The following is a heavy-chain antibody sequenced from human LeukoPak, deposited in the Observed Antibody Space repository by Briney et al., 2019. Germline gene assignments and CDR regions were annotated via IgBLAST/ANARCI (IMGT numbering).Heavy chain of an antibody. V-gene: IGHV3-74*01. D-gene: IGHD3-10*01. CDR2: INSDGSST. CDR1: GFTFSSYW. Sequence: GGSLRLSCAASGFTFSSYWMHRVRQAPGKGLVWVSRINSDGSSTSYADSVKGRFTISRDNAKNTLYLQMNSLRAEDTAVYYCARDYYGSGSYYNLYYYYYGMDVWGQGTTVTVSS. J-gene: IGHJ6*02. CDR3: ARDYYGSGSYYNLYYYYYGMDV.